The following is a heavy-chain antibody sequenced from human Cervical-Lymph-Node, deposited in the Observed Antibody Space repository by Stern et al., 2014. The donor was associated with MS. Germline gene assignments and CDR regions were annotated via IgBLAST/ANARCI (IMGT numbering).Heavy chain of an antibody. CDR3: ALSSETSDRWYSLGYDL. D-gene: IGHD6-13*01. Sequence: VKLVQFGAEVTKPGSSVKVCCKASGGTFSKFPSSWVRQAPGQGLEWMGGIFPVFGTPTYAQDFRGRVTITADVSTSTVYMELSSLRSDDTAVYYCALSSETSDRWYSLGYDLWGQGTLVTVSS. CDR1: GGTFSKFP. J-gene: IGHJ5*02. CDR2: IFPVFGTP. V-gene: IGHV1-69*01.